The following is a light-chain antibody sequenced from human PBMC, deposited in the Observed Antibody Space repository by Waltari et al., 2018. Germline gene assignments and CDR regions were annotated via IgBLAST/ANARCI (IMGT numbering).Light chain of an antibody. Sequence: DIQMTQSQSSLSASVGDSVTITCQASQDISKNLHWFQQKPGKAPTRLSYDASNLHTGVPSKFSGSKSGTDLTFTISSLQPEHLATPYCQQYENLPLTFGGGTKVEIK. CDR1: QDISKN. J-gene: IGKJ4*01. CDR3: QQYENLPLT. CDR2: DAS. V-gene: IGKV1-33*01.